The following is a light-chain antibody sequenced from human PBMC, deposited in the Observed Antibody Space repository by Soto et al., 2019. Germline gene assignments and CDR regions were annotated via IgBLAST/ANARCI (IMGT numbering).Light chain of an antibody. Sequence: QSVLTQSPSVSGAPGQRVTISCTGSSSNIGAGHDVQWYQQLPGTAPKLLIYANNNRPSGVPDRFSGSTSGTSSSLAITGLQAEDEADYYCQSYDSGLHVVFGGGTKVTVL. V-gene: IGLV1-40*01. CDR1: SSNIGAGHD. CDR2: ANN. CDR3: QSYDSGLHVV. J-gene: IGLJ2*01.